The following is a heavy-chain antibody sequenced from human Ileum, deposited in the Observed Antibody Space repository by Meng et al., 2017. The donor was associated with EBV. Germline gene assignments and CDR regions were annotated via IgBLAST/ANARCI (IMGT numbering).Heavy chain of an antibody. D-gene: IGHD1-26*01. CDR3: ARLERAQYSGSLKFDY. CDR1: GGSISSSSYY. V-gene: IGHV4-39*01. Sequence: LQRQGSGPGLVNPSETLSLPCTVAGGSISSSSYYWGWIRQPPGKGLEWIGSIYYSGSTYYNPSLKSRVTISVDTSKNQFSLKLSSVTAADTAVYYCARLERAQYSGSLKFDYWGQGTLVTVSS. J-gene: IGHJ4*02. CDR2: IYYSGST.